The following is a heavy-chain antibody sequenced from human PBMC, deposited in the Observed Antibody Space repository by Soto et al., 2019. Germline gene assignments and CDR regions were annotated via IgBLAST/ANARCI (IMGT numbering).Heavy chain of an antibody. V-gene: IGHV3-33*01. D-gene: IGHD6-19*01. CDR1: GFSFSDYG. Sequence: QVKLVESGGGVVQPGRSLRLSCAASGFSFSDYGMHWVRQAPGKGLEWVAIIWYDGSNKYYGESVKGRFTISRDNSNNILYLHMSSLRVDDTAVYYCARGWYRSGGDFDSWGQGTLVTVSS. CDR3: ARGWYRSGGDFDS. CDR2: IWYDGSNK. J-gene: IGHJ4*02.